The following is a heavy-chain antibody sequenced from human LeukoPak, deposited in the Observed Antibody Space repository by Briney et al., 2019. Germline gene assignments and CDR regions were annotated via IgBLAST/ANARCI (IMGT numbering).Heavy chain of an antibody. D-gene: IGHD3-22*01. V-gene: IGHV1-18*01. CDR1: GGTFSSYA. CDR2: ISAYSGNT. CDR3: ARVRAYYYDSSAYYYGVVAILETLLDY. Sequence: ASVKVSCKASGGTFSSYAISWVRQAPGQGLEWMGWISAYSGNTNYARKLQGRVTMTTDTSTSTAYMEPRSLRSDDTAVCYCARVRAYYYDSSAYYYGVVAILETLLDYWGQGTLVTVSS. J-gene: IGHJ4*02.